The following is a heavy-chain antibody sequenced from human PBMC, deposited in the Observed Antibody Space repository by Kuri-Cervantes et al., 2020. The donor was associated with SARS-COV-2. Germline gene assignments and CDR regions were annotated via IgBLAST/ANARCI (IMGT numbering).Heavy chain of an antibody. D-gene: IGHD2/OR15-2a*01. CDR2: INGDSTVI. CDR1: GFSFNDQY. Sequence: GGSLGLSCAVSGFSFNDQYMSWIRQAPGKGLEWVSHINGDSTVIEYADSVKGRFIISRDNAKKSLYLQMNSLRAEDTAVYYCANDPNRIHYWGQGALVTVSS. J-gene: IGHJ4*02. V-gene: IGHV3-11*01. CDR3: ANDPNRIHY.